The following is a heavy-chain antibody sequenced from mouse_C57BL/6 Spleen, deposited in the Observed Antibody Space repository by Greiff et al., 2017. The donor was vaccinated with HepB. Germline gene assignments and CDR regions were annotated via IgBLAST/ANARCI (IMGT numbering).Heavy chain of an antibody. CDR3: TSYYSKGYYAMDY. Sequence: EVQRVESGAELVRPGASVKLSCAASGFNIKDDYMHWVKQRPEQGLEWIGWIDPENGDTEYASKFQGKATITADTSSNTAYLQLSSLTSEDTAVYYCTSYYSKGYYAMDYWGQGTSVTVSS. J-gene: IGHJ4*01. CDR1: GFNIKDDY. D-gene: IGHD2-5*01. V-gene: IGHV14-4*01. CDR2: IDPENGDT.